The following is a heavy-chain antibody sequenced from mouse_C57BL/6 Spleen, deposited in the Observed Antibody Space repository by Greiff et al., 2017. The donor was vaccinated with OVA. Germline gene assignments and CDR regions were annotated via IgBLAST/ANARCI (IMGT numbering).Heavy chain of an antibody. J-gene: IGHJ1*03. V-gene: IGHV1-69*01. D-gene: IGHD2-5*01. Sequence: QVQLQQPGAELVMPGASVKLSCKASGYTFTSYWMHWVKQRPGQGLEWIGEIDPSDSYTNYNQKFKGKSTLTVDKSSSTAYMQLSSLTSEDSAVYYCARRVNYSKFYWYFDVWGTGTTVTVSS. CDR3: ARRVNYSKFYWYFDV. CDR2: IDPSDSYT. CDR1: GYTFTSYW.